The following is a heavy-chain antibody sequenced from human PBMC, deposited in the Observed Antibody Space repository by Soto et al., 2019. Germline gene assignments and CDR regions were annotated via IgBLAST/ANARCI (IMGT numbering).Heavy chain of an antibody. CDR2: VSFDGNAK. J-gene: IGHJ4*02. V-gene: IGHV3-30-3*01. D-gene: IGHD2-15*01. CDR1: GFTFSSHA. Sequence: QVQLVESGGGVGQPGTSLRLSCAASGFTFSSHAMHWVRQAPGRGLEWVALVSFDGNAKVYTDSVKGRFFISRDTSKNTISLQMGRLSVEDTAVYYCVAEVGVRSFDNWGQGTVVTVSS. CDR3: VAEVGVRSFDN.